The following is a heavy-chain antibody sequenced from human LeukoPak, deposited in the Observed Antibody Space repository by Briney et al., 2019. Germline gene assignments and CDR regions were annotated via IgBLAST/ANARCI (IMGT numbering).Heavy chain of an antibody. J-gene: IGHJ4*02. Sequence: TGGSLRLSCAASGFTFSFYGMSWVRQAPGKGLEWVSPLSGSGGTTYYADFMKGRFTISRDNSKNTLYLQMNSLRAEDTAVYYCARRATSERGHSYGLDYWGQGALVTVSS. D-gene: IGHD5-18*01. CDR1: GFTFSFYG. V-gene: IGHV3-23*01. CDR3: ARRATSERGHSYGLDY. CDR2: LSGSGGTT.